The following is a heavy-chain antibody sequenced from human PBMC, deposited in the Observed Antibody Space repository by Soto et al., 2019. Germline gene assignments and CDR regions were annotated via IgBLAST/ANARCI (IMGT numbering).Heavy chain of an antibody. D-gene: IGHD1-1*01. CDR3: ARHRTGALDY. V-gene: IGHV4-39*01. CDR2: IYYSGST. Sequence: QLQLQESGPGLVKPSETLSLTCTVSGGSISSSSYYWGWIRQPPGKGLEWIGGIYYSGSTYYNPSLTSRVTISVDMSKNQVSLKPSSVTAADTAVYYCARHRTGALDYWGQGTLVTVSS. CDR1: GGSISSSSYY. J-gene: IGHJ4*02.